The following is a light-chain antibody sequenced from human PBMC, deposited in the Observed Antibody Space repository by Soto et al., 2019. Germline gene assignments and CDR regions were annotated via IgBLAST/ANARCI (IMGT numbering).Light chain of an antibody. V-gene: IGKV1-9*01. CDR2: AAS. CDR1: QGISSY. Sequence: DIQLAQCPSFLSASVGDRVTITCRANQGISSYLAWYQQKPGKAPNLLIYAASTLQSGVPSRFSGSGSGTEFTLTISSLQPEDFATYYCQQLNSYPRTFGQGTKVEIK. J-gene: IGKJ1*01. CDR3: QQLNSYPRT.